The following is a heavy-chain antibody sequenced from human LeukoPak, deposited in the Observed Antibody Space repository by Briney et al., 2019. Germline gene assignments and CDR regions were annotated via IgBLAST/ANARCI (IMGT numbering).Heavy chain of an antibody. CDR2: IYYSGST. CDR1: GGSISSFY. D-gene: IGHD6-13*01. CDR3: AREFGAAGNGGY. J-gene: IGHJ4*02. V-gene: IGHV4-59*01. Sequence: PSETLSLTCTVSGGSISSFYWSWIRQPPGKGLEWIGYIYYSGSTNYNPSLKSRVTISVDTSKNQFSLELSSVTAADTAVYYCAREFGAAGNGGYWGQGTLVTVSS.